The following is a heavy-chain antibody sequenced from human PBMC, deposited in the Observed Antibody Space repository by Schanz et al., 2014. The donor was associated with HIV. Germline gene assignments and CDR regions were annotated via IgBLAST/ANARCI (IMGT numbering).Heavy chain of an antibody. CDR3: ARVNPLYYYLHGGPFDI. CDR1: GFTFSRSG. J-gene: IGHJ3*02. CDR2: ISYDGSKE. Sequence: QVQLVESGGGLVQPGRSLRLSCAASGFTFSRSGMHWVRQAPGKGLEWVAVISYDGSKEYYVDSVKGRFTISRDNSKTTLYLQMNSLRAEDTAVYYCARVNPLYYYLHGGPFDIWGQGTMVSVSS. V-gene: IGHV3-33*05. D-gene: IGHD3-10*01.